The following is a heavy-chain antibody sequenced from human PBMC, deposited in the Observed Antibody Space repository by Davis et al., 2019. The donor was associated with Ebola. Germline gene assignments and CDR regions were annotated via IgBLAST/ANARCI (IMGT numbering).Heavy chain of an antibody. CDR2: ISSSSNTI. D-gene: IGHD6-19*01. CDR1: GFPFKSYS. CDR3: ARDWYTSSWTGYGMDV. V-gene: IGHV3-48*02. J-gene: IGHJ6*02. Sequence: GESLKISCAAFGFPFKSYSMNWVRQAPGKGLEWISYISSSSNTIYYSDSVKGRFIISRDNAKNSLYLQMNSLRDEDTAVYFCARDWYTSSWTGYGMDVWGQGTTVTVSS.